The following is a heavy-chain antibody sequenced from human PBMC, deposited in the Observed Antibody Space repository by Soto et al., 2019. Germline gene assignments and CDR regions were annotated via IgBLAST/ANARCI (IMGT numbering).Heavy chain of an antibody. CDR1: GGSVNNANYF. J-gene: IGHJ6*02. CDR2: IYYRGST. D-gene: IGHD4-17*01. V-gene: IGHV4-31*03. CDR3: ARDADYGGSRGGMDV. Sequence: QVRLEESGPGLVKPSETLSLICSVSGGSVNNANYFWNWIRHHPENGLEWIGYIYYRGSTRYNPSFKTRATLSIDTTKDQFSLRLNSVTVADTAVYFCARDADYGGSRGGMDVWGRGTPVTVSS.